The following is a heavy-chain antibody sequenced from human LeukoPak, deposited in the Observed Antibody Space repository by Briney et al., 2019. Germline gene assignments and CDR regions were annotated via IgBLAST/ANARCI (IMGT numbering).Heavy chain of an antibody. CDR3: ASERKDCSSTSCYWYYYYMDV. Sequence: GGSPRLSCAASGFTFSDYYMSWIRQAPGKGLEWVSYISSSGSTIYYADSVKGRFTISRDNAKNSLYLQMNSLRAEDTAVYYCASERKDCSSTSCYWYYYYMDVWGKGTTVTVSS. CDR1: GFTFSDYY. D-gene: IGHD2-2*01. CDR2: ISSSGSTI. J-gene: IGHJ6*03. V-gene: IGHV3-11*04.